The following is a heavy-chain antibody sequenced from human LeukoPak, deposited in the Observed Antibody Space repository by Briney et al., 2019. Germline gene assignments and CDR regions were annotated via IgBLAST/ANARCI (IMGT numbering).Heavy chain of an antibody. D-gene: IGHD4/OR15-4a*01. CDR1: GGSISSYY. J-gene: IGHJ4*02. CDR3: ARGLTTLDY. CDR2: IYYSGST. V-gene: IGHV4-59*01. Sequence: SETLSLTCTVSGGSISSYYWSWNRQPPGKGLEWIGYIYYSGSTNYNPSLKSRVTISVDTSKNQFSLKLSSVTAADTAVYYCARGLTTLDYWGQETLVTVSS.